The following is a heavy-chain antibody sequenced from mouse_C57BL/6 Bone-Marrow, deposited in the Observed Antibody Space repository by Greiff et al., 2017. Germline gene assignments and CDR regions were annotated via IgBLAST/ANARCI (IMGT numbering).Heavy chain of an antibody. Sequence: EVQGVESGGDLVKPGGSLKLSCAASGFTFSSYGMSWVRQTPDKRLEWVATISSGGSYTYYPDSVKGRFTISRDNAKNTLYLQMSSLKSEDTAMYYCARDYDYDVPYGGQGTLVTVSA. CDR1: GFTFSSYG. D-gene: IGHD2-4*01. V-gene: IGHV5-6*01. J-gene: IGHJ3*01. CDR2: ISSGGSYT. CDR3: ARDYDYDVPY.